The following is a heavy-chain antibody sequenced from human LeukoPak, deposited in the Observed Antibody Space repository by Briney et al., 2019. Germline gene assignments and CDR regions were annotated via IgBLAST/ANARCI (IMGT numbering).Heavy chain of an antibody. CDR1: GFTFSSYG. Sequence: PGRFLRLSCAASGFTFSSYGMHWVRQAPGKGLEWVAVISHDGSNKYYADSVKGRFTISRDNSKNTLYLQMNSLRAEDTAVYYCAKSTMIVVEYYFDYWGQGTLVTVSS. CDR3: AKSTMIVVEYYFDY. D-gene: IGHD3-22*01. J-gene: IGHJ4*02. V-gene: IGHV3-30*18. CDR2: ISHDGSNK.